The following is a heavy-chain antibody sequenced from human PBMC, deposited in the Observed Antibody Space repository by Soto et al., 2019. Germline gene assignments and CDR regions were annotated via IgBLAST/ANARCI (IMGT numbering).Heavy chain of an antibody. CDR3: AGFYCSGGSTYFAS. CDR1: GGSLSDYC. Sequence: QVQLQQWGAGLLKPSETLSLTCAVYGGSLSDYCWSWIRQPPGKGLEWIGEINHSGSTKYNPCLKSRVTISADTSKKQFSLKLSSVTAADTAVFYCAGFYCSGGSTYFASWGQGNLVTVSS. D-gene: IGHD2-15*01. J-gene: IGHJ4*02. V-gene: IGHV4-34*01. CDR2: INHSGST.